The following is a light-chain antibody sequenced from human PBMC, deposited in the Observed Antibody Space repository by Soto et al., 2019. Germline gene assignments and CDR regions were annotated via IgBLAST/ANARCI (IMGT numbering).Light chain of an antibody. J-gene: IGKJ5*01. CDR2: WAS. V-gene: IGKV4-1*01. CDR1: QSLLYSSNNKNY. Sequence: DIVMTQSPDSLAVSLGERATINCKSSQSLLYSSNNKNYLAWYQQKSGQPPKLPIYWASTRDSGVPDRFSGSGSGTDFTLTISSLQAEDVAVYYCQQYYSTPITFGQGTRLEIK. CDR3: QQYYSTPIT.